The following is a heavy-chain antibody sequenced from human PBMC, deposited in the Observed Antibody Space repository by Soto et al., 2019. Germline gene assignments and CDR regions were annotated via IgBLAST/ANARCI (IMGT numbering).Heavy chain of an antibody. CDR3: VIFGAPVGFDP. CDR2: IFHSGSA. D-gene: IGHD3-10*01. CDR1: GYSISSGYY. V-gene: IGHV4-38-2*01. J-gene: IGHJ5*02. Sequence: PSETLSLTCAVSGYSISSGYYWGWIRQPPGKGLEWIGNIFHSGSAYYNPSLKSRVTISVDTSKNQFSLRLSSVTAADTAMYYCVIFGAPVGFDPWGQGTLVTVSS.